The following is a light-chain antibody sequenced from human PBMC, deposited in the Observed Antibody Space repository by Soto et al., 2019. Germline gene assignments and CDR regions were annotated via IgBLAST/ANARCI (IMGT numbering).Light chain of an antibody. J-gene: IGKJ1*01. V-gene: IGKV3-20*01. Sequence: EILLTQSPGTLSFSPGERATLSRRASQSVSRSYLAWYQQKPGQGPRLLIYGASNRATGIPERFSGSGSGTDFTLTISRLEPEDFAVYYCQQYGSSGTFGQGTQVDIK. CDR3: QQYGSSGT. CDR2: GAS. CDR1: QSVSRSY.